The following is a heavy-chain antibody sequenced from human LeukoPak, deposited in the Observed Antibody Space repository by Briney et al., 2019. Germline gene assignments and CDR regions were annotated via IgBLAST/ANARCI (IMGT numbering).Heavy chain of an antibody. J-gene: IGHJ4*02. Sequence: PGGSLRLSCAASGFTFSSYGMHWVRQAPGKGLEWVAVISYDGSNKYYADSVKGRFTISRDNSKNTLYLQMNSLRAEDTAVYYCAKSFYDSSGYFDYWGQGTLSPSPQ. CDR1: GFTFSSYG. D-gene: IGHD3-22*01. CDR3: AKSFYDSSGYFDY. V-gene: IGHV3-30*18. CDR2: ISYDGSNK.